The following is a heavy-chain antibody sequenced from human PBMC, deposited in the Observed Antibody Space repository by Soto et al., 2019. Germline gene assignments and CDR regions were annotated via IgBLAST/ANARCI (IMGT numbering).Heavy chain of an antibody. D-gene: IGHD2-2*02. Sequence: GGSLRLSCAVSGFTFTSYSMSWVGEAQGEGLGWVANIQQDGSEKYYVDSVKGRFTISRDNAKNSLYLQMNSLRAEDTAVYYCARDLPGYCTTTDCYSYFDYWGQGTLVTVSS. CDR3: ARDLPGYCTTTDCYSYFDY. CDR2: IQQDGSEK. V-gene: IGHV3-7*03. CDR1: GFTFTSYS. J-gene: IGHJ4*02.